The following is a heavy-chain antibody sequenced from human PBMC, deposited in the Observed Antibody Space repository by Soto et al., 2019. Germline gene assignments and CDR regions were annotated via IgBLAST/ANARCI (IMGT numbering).Heavy chain of an antibody. CDR1: GGSISSSSYY. CDR2: IYYSGST. CDR3: ARRPSDVGYFDY. J-gene: IGHJ4*02. Sequence: PSETLSLTCTVSGGSISSSSYYWGWIRQPPGKGLEWIGGIYYSGSTYYNPSLKSRVTISVDTSKNQFSLKLSSVTAADTAVYYCARRPSDVGYFDYWGQGTLVTVSS. V-gene: IGHV4-39*01. D-gene: IGHD2-15*01.